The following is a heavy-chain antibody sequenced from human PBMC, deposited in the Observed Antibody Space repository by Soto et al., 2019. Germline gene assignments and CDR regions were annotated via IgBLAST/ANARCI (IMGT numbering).Heavy chain of an antibody. CDR3: AKEGYCSSTSRYVGSGDAFDI. V-gene: IGHV3-21*04. J-gene: IGHJ3*02. Sequence: GGSLRLSCAASGFTFSSYSMNWVRQAPGKGLEWVSSISTTSSFIYSADSVKGRFTISRDNAKNSLYLQMNSLRAEDTALYYCAKEGYCSSTSRYVGSGDAFDIWGQGTMVTVSS. D-gene: IGHD2-2*01. CDR1: GFTFSSYS. CDR2: ISTTSSFI.